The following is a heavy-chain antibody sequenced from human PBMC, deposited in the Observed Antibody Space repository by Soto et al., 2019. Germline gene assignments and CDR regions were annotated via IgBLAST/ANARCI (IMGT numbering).Heavy chain of an antibody. CDR2: ISGSGGST. CDR1: GFTFSSYA. Sequence: EVQLLESGGGLVQPGGSLRLSCAASGFTFSSYAMSWVRQAPGKGLEWVSAISGSGGSTYYADSVKGRFTISRDNSKNTPYLQMNRLRDEDTAVYYCAKDPDLEITIFCVKGGMDVWGQGTTVTVSS. CDR3: AKDPDLEITIFCVKGGMDV. V-gene: IGHV3-23*01. D-gene: IGHD3-3*01. J-gene: IGHJ6*02.